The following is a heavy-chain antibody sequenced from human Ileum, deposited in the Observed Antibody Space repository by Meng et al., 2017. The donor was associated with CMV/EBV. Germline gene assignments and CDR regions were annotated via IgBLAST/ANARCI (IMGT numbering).Heavy chain of an antibody. CDR1: GEFISIGIGP. CDR3: ATYVAGAGGRGS. V-gene: IGHV4-61*09. Sequence: ELGPGILKPSQDLPLTCTVCGEFISIGIGPGRWVPRPAGKGLEWIGHIFASGSTTYNPYLKSRVTISEYTSRNEIFLKWNTVTAADTAMYDCATYVAGAGGRGSWGQGTLVTVSS. D-gene: IGHD6-19*01. J-gene: IGHJ4*02. CDR2: IFASGST.